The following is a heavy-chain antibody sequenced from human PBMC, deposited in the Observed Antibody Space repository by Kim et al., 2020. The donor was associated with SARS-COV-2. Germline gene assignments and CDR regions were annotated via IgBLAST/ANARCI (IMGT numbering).Heavy chain of an antibody. CDR3: ARDQGGWSTSCPLCYYYGMDV. Sequence: GGSLRLSCAASGFTFSSYGMHWVRQAPGKGLEWVAVIWYDGSNKYYADSVKGRFTISRDNSKNTLYLQMNSLRAEDTAVYYCARDQGGWSTSCPLCYYYGMDVWGQGTTVTVSS. D-gene: IGHD2-2*01. CDR2: IWYDGSNK. CDR1: GFTFSSYG. J-gene: IGHJ6*02. V-gene: IGHV3-33*01.